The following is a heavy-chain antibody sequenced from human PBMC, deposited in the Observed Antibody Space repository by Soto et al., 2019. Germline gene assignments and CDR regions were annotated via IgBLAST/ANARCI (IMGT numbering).Heavy chain of an antibody. CDR3: AKSHAFGVVILYYFDY. Sequence: QPGGSLRLSCAASGFIFSSYAMSWVRQAPGKGLEWVSAISGSGGSTYYADSVKGRFTISRDNSKNTLYLQMNGLRAEDTAVYYCAKSHAFGVVILYYFDYWGQGTLVTVSS. J-gene: IGHJ4*02. V-gene: IGHV3-23*01. CDR1: GFIFSSYA. CDR2: ISGSGGST. D-gene: IGHD3-3*01.